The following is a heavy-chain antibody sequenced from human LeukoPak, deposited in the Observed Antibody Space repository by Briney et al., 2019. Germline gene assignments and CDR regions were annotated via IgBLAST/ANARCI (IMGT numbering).Heavy chain of an antibody. J-gene: IGHJ4*02. V-gene: IGHV4-59*01. Sequence: SGTLSLTCSVSGVSITSNYWSWIRQPPGKGLEWLGYTHHSGATSYNPSLKSRSTMSLDTSNNQFSLKLSSVTAADTAVYYCARSSGHSYGDFGYWGQGNLVTVSS. CDR2: THHSGAT. D-gene: IGHD5-18*01. CDR1: GVSITSNY. CDR3: ARSSGHSYGDFGY.